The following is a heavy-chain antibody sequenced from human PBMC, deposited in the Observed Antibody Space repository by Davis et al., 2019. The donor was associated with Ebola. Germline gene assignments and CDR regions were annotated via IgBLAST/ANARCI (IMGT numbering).Heavy chain of an antibody. D-gene: IGHD1-26*01. CDR1: GYTFTSYD. V-gene: IGHV1-46*01. CDR2: INPSGGST. CDR3: ARESEGVGEA. J-gene: IGHJ4*02. Sequence: AASVKVSCKASGYTFTSYDINWVRQATGQGLEWMGIINPSGGSTSYAQKFQGRVTMTRDTSTSTVYMELSSLRSEDTAVYYCARESEGVGEAWGQGTLVTVSS.